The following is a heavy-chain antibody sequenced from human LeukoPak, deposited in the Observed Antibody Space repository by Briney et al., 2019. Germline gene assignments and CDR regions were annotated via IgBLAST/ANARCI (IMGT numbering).Heavy chain of an antibody. D-gene: IGHD5-18*01. CDR3: ARGIWRGYSYGSFNWFDP. Sequence: SETLSLTCTVSGGSTRSSYYYWGWIRQPPGKGLEWIGSIYDSGSTYYNPSLKSRVTISVDTSKNQFSLKLNSVTAADTAVYYCARGIWRGYSYGSFNWFDPWGQGTLVTVSS. CDR2: IYDSGST. J-gene: IGHJ5*02. V-gene: IGHV4-39*01. CDR1: GGSTRSSYYY.